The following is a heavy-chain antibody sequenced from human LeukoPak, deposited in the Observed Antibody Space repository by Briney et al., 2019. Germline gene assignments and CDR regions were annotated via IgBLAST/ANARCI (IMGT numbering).Heavy chain of an antibody. V-gene: IGHV4-39*01. CDR2: IYYSGST. CDR3: ASRGTLGYCSGGSCYQLDY. Sequence: SETLSLTCTVSGGSISSSSYYWGWLRQPPGKGLEWIGSIYYSGSTYYNPSLKSRVTISVDTSKNQFSLKLSSVTAADTAVYYCASRGTLGYCSGGSCYQLDYWGQGTLVTVSS. CDR1: GGSISSSSYY. J-gene: IGHJ4*02. D-gene: IGHD2-15*01.